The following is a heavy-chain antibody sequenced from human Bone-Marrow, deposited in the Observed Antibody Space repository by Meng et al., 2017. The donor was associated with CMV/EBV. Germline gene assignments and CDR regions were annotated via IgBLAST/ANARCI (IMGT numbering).Heavy chain of an antibody. CDR2: ISSSGSTI. CDR1: GFTFSSYE. CDR3: ARGDIVVVPAALPPYYFDY. D-gene: IGHD2-2*02. Sequence: GESLKISCAASGFTFSSYEMNWVRQAPGKGLEWVSYISSSGSTIYYADSVKGRFTISRDNAKNSLYLQMNSLRAEDTAVYYCARGDIVVVPAALPPYYFDYWGQGKLVTFSS. J-gene: IGHJ4*02. V-gene: IGHV3-48*03.